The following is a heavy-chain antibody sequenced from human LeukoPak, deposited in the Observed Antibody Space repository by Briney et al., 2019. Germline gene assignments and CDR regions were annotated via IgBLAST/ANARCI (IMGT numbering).Heavy chain of an antibody. CDR3: AKVMGRFGIAAAGGYDAFDI. V-gene: IGHV3-66*01. J-gene: IGHJ3*02. Sequence: PGGSLRLSCAASGFTVSSNFMIWVRQAPGKGLEWVSVIYSGGSTYYADSVKGRFTISRDNSKNTLYLQMNSLRAEDTAVYYCAKVMGRFGIAAAGGYDAFDIWGQGTMVTVSS. D-gene: IGHD6-13*01. CDR1: GFTVSSNF. CDR2: IYSGGST.